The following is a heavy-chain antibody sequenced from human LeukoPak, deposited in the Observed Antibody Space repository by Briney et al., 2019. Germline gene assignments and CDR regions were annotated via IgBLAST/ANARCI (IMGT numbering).Heavy chain of an antibody. D-gene: IGHD6-13*01. CDR3: ARLAPLYSSSWYQSPCDAFDI. CDR2: ISAYNGNT. J-gene: IGHJ3*02. V-gene: IGHV1-18*01. CDR1: GYTFTSYG. Sequence: ASVKVSCKASGYTFTSYGISWVRQAPGQGLEWMGWISAYNGNTNYAQKLHGRVTMTTDTSTSTAYMELRSLRSDDTAVYYCARLAPLYSSSWYQSPCDAFDIWGQGTMVTVSS.